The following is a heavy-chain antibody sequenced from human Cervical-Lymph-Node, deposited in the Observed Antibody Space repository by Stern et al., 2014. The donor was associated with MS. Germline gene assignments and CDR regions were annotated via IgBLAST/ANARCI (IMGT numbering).Heavy chain of an antibody. D-gene: IGHD3-3*01. CDR2: ITPNSGGT. V-gene: IGHV1-2*06. Sequence: DQLVESGAEVRKPGASVKVSCKASGYTFTDHYIHWVRQAPGQGLAWVGRITPNSGGTNYAQKFLGRVTLTRDTSISTAYMELSGLTSDDTAVYYCARTDDLVFYYYAMDVWGQGTTVTVSS. J-gene: IGHJ6*02. CDR1: GYTFTDHY. CDR3: ARTDDLVFYYYAMDV.